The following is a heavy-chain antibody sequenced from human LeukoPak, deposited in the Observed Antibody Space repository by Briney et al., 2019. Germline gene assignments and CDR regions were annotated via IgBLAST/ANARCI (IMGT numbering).Heavy chain of an antibody. CDR3: GREPPGLPPPPLIAAAGLDY. J-gene: IGHJ4*02. CDR1: GYTFTSYY. V-gene: IGHV1-46*01. Sequence: ASVKVSCKASGYTFTSYYMHWVRQAPGQGLEWMGIINPSGGSTSYAQKFQGRVTMTRDTSTSTVYMELSSLRSEDTAVYYCGREPPGLPPPPLIAAAGLDYWGQGTLVTVSS. CDR2: INPSGGST. D-gene: IGHD6-13*01.